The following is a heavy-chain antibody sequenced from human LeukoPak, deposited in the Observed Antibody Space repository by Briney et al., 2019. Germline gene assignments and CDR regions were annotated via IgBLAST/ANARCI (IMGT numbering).Heavy chain of an antibody. J-gene: IGHJ5*02. CDR2: ISSSSSTI. V-gene: IGHV3-48*01. CDR3: ARLGAMIPAASFDP. CDR1: GFTFSSYS. D-gene: IGHD2-2*01. Sequence: PGGSLRLSCAASGFTFSSYSMNWVRQAPGKGLEWVSYISSSSSTIYYADSVKGRFTISRDNAKNSLYLQMNSLRAEDTAVYYCARLGAMIPAASFDPWGQGTLVTVSS.